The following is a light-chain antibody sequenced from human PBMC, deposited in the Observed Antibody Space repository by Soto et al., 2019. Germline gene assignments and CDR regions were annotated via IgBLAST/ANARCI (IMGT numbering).Light chain of an antibody. Sequence: QSVLTQPASVSGSPGQSITISCTGTSSDVGAYNYVSWYQQHPGKAPKLLIYGVSDRPSGVSNRFSGSKSGNTASLTISGLQAEDEADYYCSSYTTSSTLVVFGGGTKLTVL. J-gene: IGLJ2*01. CDR1: SSDVGAYNY. CDR2: GVS. CDR3: SSYTTSSTLVV. V-gene: IGLV2-14*03.